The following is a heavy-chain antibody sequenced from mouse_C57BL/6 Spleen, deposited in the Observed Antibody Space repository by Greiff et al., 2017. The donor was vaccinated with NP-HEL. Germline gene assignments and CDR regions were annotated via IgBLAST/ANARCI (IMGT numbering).Heavy chain of an antibody. J-gene: IGHJ3*01. CDR3: ASGYDEGAY. CDR1: GFNIKDYY. CDR2: IDPEDGET. D-gene: IGHD2-2*01. V-gene: IGHV14-2*01. Sequence: EVMLVESGAELVKPGASVKLSCTASGFNIKDYYMHWVKQRTEQGLEWIGRIDPEDGETKYAQKFQGKATITADTSSNTAYLQLSSLTSEDTAVYYCASGYDEGAYWGQGTLVTVSA.